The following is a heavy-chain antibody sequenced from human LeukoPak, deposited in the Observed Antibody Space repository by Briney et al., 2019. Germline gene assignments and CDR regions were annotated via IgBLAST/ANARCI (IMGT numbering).Heavy chain of an antibody. Sequence: GGSLRLSCAASGFTFSTYGIHCARQAPGKGLEWVAFIRYDGSNKYYADSVKGRFTISRDNSKNTLYLQMNGLRAEDTAVYYCAKVKDYYGSRTPFDYWGQGTLVTVSS. D-gene: IGHD3-10*01. CDR3: AKVKDYYGSRTPFDY. V-gene: IGHV3-30*02. CDR1: GFTFSTYG. J-gene: IGHJ4*02. CDR2: IRYDGSNK.